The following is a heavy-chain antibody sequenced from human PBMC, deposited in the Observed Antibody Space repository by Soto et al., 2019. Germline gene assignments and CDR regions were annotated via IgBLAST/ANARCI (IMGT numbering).Heavy chain of an antibody. CDR1: GCTFSSYW. V-gene: IGHV3-7*05. J-gene: IGHJ4*02. CDR2: IKQDGSEK. D-gene: IGHD3-10*01. CDR3: AAGYYYGSGSYSGY. Sequence: PGGSLRLSCAASGCTFSSYWMSWVRQAPGKGLEWVANIKQDGSEKYYVDSVKGRFTISRDNAKNSLYLQMNSLRAEDTAVYYCAAGYYYGSGSYSGYWGQGTLVTVSS.